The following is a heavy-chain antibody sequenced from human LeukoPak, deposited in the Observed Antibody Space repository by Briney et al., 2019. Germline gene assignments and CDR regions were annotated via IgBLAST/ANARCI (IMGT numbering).Heavy chain of an antibody. CDR3: ARATEGSSSRYYYYMDV. CDR2: IYHSGST. Sequence: PSETLSLTCTVSGGSISSGGYYWSWIRQPPGKGLEWIGYIYHSGSTYYNPSLKSRVTISVDRSKNQFSLKLSSVTAADTAVYYCARATEGSSSRYYYYMDVWGKGTTVTVSS. V-gene: IGHV4-30-2*01. J-gene: IGHJ6*03. CDR1: GGSISSGGYY. D-gene: IGHD6-6*01.